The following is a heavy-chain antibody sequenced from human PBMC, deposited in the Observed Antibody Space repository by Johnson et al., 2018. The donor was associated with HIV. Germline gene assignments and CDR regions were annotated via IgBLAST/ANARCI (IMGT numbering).Heavy chain of an antibody. CDR2: VSYDESSK. J-gene: IGHJ3*02. CDR3: TRVSSTSWALDI. V-gene: IGHV3-30*04. Sequence: QVQLVESGGGVVHPGRSLRLSCAASGFTFRSYPMNWVRQAPGKGLEWVAFVSYDESSKYYRDSVKGRFTISRDNSKNTLYLQMNSLRGDDTAVYYCTRVSSTSWALDIWGQGTLVTVSS. CDR1: GFTFRSYP. D-gene: IGHD2-15*01.